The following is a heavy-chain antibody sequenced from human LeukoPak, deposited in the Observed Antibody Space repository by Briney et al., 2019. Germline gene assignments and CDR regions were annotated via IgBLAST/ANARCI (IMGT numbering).Heavy chain of an antibody. V-gene: IGHV3-23*01. Sequence: GASLRLSCAASGFTFSSYAMSWIRQAPGKGLEWVSGISGSGGSTYYADSVKGRFTISRDNSKNTLYLQMNSLRAEDTAVYYCAKDQRGPLFDYWGQGTLVTVSS. CDR2: ISGSGGST. CDR1: GFTFSSYA. D-gene: IGHD6-25*01. J-gene: IGHJ4*02. CDR3: AKDQRGPLFDY.